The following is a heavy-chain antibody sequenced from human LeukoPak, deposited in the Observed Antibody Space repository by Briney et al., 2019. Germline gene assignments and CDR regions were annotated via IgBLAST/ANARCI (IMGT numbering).Heavy chain of an antibody. CDR2: MNPNSGNT. Sequence: ASVKVSCKASGYTFTSYDINWVRQATGQGLEWMGWMNPNSGNTGYAQKFQGRVTITRNTSISTAYMELSSLRSEDTAVYYCARGGVGPWYWPPDAFDIWGQGTMVTVSS. D-gene: IGHD2-8*02. CDR3: ARGGVGPWYWPPDAFDI. CDR1: GYTFTSYD. J-gene: IGHJ3*02. V-gene: IGHV1-8*03.